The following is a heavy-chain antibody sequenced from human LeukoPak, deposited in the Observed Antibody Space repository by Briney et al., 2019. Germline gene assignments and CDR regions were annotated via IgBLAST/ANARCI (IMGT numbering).Heavy chain of an antibody. CDR2: IYSGGST. CDR1: GFTVSSNY. V-gene: IGHV3-66*01. CDR3: ARDPDYYGSGSSD. Sequence: GESLRLSCAASGFTVSSNYMSWVRQAPGKGLEWVSVIYSGGSTYYADSVKGRFTISRDNSKNTLYLQMNSLRAEDTAVYYCARDPDYYGSGSSDWGQGTLVTVSS. J-gene: IGHJ4*02. D-gene: IGHD3-10*01.